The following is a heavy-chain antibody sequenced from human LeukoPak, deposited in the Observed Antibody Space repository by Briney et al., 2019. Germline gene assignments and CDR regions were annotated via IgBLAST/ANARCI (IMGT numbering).Heavy chain of an antibody. D-gene: IGHD3-22*01. J-gene: IGHJ3*02. Sequence: ASVKVSCKASGYTFTSYGISWLRQAPGQGLEWMGWISAYNGNTNYAQKLQGRVTMTTDTSTSTAYMELRSLRSDDTAVYYCARDYYDSSNNAFDIWGQGTMVTVSS. V-gene: IGHV1-18*01. CDR3: ARDYYDSSNNAFDI. CDR2: ISAYNGNT. CDR1: GYTFTSYG.